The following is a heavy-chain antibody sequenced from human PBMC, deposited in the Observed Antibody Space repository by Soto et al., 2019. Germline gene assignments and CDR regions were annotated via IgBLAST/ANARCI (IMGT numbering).Heavy chain of an antibody. CDR3: ATHGLGVSSPPYFDN. D-gene: IGHD3-16*01. J-gene: IGHJ4*02. V-gene: IGHV1-69*01. Sequence: QLVQSGSEVKKPGSSVKVSCQASGGTFSGYVVTWVRQAPGQWLEWMGEFVPLFGTTNYAQRFSGRITITAEESTSTAYMELRTLRSDDTAVYYCATHGLGVSSPPYFDNWGQVTLVTVSS. CDR1: GGTFSGYV. CDR2: FVPLFGTT.